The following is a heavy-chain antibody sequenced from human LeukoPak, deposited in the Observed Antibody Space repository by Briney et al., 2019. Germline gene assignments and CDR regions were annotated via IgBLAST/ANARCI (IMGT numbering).Heavy chain of an antibody. CDR1: GFTFSSYA. V-gene: IGHV3-23*01. Sequence: GGSLRLSCAASGFTFSSYAMSWVRQAPGKGLEWVSAISGSGGSTYYADSVKGRFTISRDNSKNTLYLQMNSLRAEDTAVYYCARGIQLTLAAHAFDIWGPGTMVTVSS. CDR2: ISGSGGST. CDR3: ARGIQLTLAAHAFDI. J-gene: IGHJ3*02. D-gene: IGHD1-1*01.